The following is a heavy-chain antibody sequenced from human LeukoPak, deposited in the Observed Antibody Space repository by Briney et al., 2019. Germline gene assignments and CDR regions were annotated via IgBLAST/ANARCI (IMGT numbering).Heavy chain of an antibody. D-gene: IGHD3-3*01. CDR3: ARADDFWSGYRDHSFDY. J-gene: IGHJ4*02. V-gene: IGHV3-11*04. Sequence: GGSLRLSCAASGFTFSDYYMSWIRQAPGKGLEWVSYISSSGSTLYYADSVKGRFTISRDNAKNSLYLQMNSLRAEDTAVYYCARADDFWSGYRDHSFDYWGQGTLVTVSS. CDR1: GFTFSDYY. CDR2: ISSSGSTL.